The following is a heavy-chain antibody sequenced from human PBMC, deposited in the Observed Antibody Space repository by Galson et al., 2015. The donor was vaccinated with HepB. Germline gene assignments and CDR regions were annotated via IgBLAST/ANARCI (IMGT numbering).Heavy chain of an antibody. CDR3: ARGSEVLRYFDWLSAYYYYYGMDV. Sequence: SVKVSCKASGGTFSSYAISWVRQAPGQGLEWMGGIIPIFGTANYAQKFQGRVTITADKSTSTAYMELSSLRSEDTAVYYCARGSEVLRYFDWLSAYYYYYGMDVWGQGTTVTVSS. J-gene: IGHJ6*02. D-gene: IGHD3-9*01. CDR2: IIPIFGTA. V-gene: IGHV1-69*06. CDR1: GGTFSSYA.